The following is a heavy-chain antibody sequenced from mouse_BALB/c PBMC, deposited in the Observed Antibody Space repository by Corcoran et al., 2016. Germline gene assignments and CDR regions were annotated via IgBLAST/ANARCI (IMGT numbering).Heavy chain of an antibody. CDR2: INTYTGEP. D-gene: IGHD3-1*01. CDR3: ARGSSGYDY. V-gene: IGHV9-1*02. Sequence: QIQLVQSGPELKKPGETVKISCKASGYTFTNYGMNWVKQAPGKGLKWMGWINTYTGEPTYADDFKGRFAFSLETSASTAYLQLTNLKNEDMATYFCARGSSGYDYWGQGTTLTVSS. CDR1: GYTFTNYG. J-gene: IGHJ2*01.